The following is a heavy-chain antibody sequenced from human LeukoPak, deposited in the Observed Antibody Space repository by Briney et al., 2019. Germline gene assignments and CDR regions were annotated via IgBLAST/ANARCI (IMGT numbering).Heavy chain of an antibody. CDR1: GYTFTGYY. D-gene: IGHD3-10*01. CDR3: AAAWFGESFDY. V-gene: IGHV1-8*02. CDR2: INPNSGNT. Sequence: ASVKVSCKASGYTFTGYYMHWVRQAPGQGLEWMGWINPNSGNTGYAQKFQGRVTMTRNTSISTAYMELSSLRSEDTAVYYCAAAWFGESFDYWGQGTLVTVSS. J-gene: IGHJ4*02.